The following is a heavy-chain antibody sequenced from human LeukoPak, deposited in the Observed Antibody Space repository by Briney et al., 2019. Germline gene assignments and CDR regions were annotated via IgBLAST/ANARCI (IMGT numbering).Heavy chain of an antibody. CDR2: RKQDGSEK. J-gene: IGHJ4*02. CDR3: VRDPLAARLIFDY. D-gene: IGHD6-6*01. CDR1: GLTVSVDW. V-gene: IGHV3-7*01. Sequence: PGRSLRLSCAASGLTVSVDWMRSVRQAPGEGLGWVVNRKQDGSEKFYVDSVKGRFTISRDNAKNSLYLQMNSLRVEDTAVYYCVRDPLAARLIFDYWGQGTLVTVSS.